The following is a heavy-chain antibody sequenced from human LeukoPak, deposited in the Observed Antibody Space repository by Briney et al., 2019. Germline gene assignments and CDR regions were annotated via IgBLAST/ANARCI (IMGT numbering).Heavy chain of an antibody. Sequence: SETLSLTCTVSGDSFSSYYGSWLRQPPGKGLEWIGYIYYSGSTNYNPSLKSRVTISVDTSKNQFSLKLSSVTAADTAVYYCARDRHDFWIGSRDAFDIWGQGKMVTVSS. CDR2: IYYSGST. CDR1: GDSFSSYY. D-gene: IGHD3-3*01. CDR3: ARDRHDFWIGSRDAFDI. V-gene: IGHV4-59*01. J-gene: IGHJ3*02.